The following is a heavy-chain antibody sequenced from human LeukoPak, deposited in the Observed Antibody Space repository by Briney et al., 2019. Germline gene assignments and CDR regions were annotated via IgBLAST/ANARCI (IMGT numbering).Heavy chain of an antibody. D-gene: IGHD3-22*01. J-gene: IGHJ4*02. CDR2: MNPSGGRT. CDR3: VRALYYGSTYYFDY. Sequence: ASVKVSCKASGYTFTSYYVSWVRQAPGQGLEWMGIMNPSGGRTSYAQKLQGRVTMTRDTSTSTVYMELSSLRSEDTAVYYCVRALYYGSTYYFDYWGQGTLVTVSS. V-gene: IGHV1-46*04. CDR1: GYTFTSYY.